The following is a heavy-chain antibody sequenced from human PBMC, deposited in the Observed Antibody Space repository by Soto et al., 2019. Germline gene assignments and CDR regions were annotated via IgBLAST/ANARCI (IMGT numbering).Heavy chain of an antibody. J-gene: IGHJ6*02. V-gene: IGHV1-3*01. CDR3: AREVDRGGTIFGVVTEGLYGMDV. CDR2: INAGNGNT. Sequence: QVQLVQSGAEVKKPGASVKVSCKASGYTFTSYAMHWVRQAPGQRLEWMGWINAGNGNTKYSQKFQGRVTITRDTSASTAYMELSSLRSEDTAVYYCAREVDRGGTIFGVVTEGLYGMDVWGQGTTVTVSS. CDR1: GYTFTSYA. D-gene: IGHD3-3*01.